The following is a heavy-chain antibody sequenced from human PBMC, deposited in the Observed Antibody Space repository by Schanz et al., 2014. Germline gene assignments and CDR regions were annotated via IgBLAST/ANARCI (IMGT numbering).Heavy chain of an antibody. Sequence: DLVESGGGVVQPGRSLTLSCAVSTSLFSRSVIHWVRQAPGKGLEWVAVMWNDGIETHYADSGKGRFTISRDNSKNTVYLQMNSLRTDDTAMYYCARDPNTSAWLPYFDTWGQGTLVTVSS. CDR1: TSLFSRSV. CDR3: ARDPNTSAWLPYFDT. CDR2: MWNDGIET. J-gene: IGHJ4*02. V-gene: IGHV3-30*04. D-gene: IGHD6-19*01.